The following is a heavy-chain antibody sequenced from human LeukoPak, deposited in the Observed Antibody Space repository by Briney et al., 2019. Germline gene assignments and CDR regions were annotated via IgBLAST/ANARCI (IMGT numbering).Heavy chain of an antibody. Sequence: GASVKVSCKASGYTFTGYYMHWVRQAPGQGLEWMGWINPNSGGTNYAQKFQGRVTMTRDTSISTAYMELSRLRSDDTAVYYCARSRYYYDSSGELDIWGQGTMVTVSS. CDR2: INPNSGGT. J-gene: IGHJ3*02. V-gene: IGHV1-2*02. D-gene: IGHD3-22*01. CDR1: GYTFTGYY. CDR3: ARSRYYYDSSGELDI.